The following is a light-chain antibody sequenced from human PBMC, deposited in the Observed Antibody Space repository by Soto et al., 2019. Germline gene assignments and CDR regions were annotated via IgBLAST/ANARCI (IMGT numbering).Light chain of an antibody. V-gene: IGLV1-40*01. Sequence: QSVLTQPPSVSGAPGQRVTISCTGSSSNIVAGYDVHWYQQLPGTAPKLLIYGNSNRPSGVPDRFSGSKSGTSASLAITGLQAEDEADYYCQSYDSSLSAHYVFGTGTKVT. CDR2: GNS. J-gene: IGLJ1*01. CDR3: QSYDSSLSAHYV. CDR1: SSNIVAGYD.